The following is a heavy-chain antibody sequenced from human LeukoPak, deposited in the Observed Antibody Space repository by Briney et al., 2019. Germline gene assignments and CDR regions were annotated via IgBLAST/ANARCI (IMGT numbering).Heavy chain of an antibody. J-gene: IGHJ4*02. CDR2: IYTSGST. CDR1: GVSISPYY. Sequence: SETLSLTCAVSGVSISPYYWAWIRQPPGKGLEWIGYIYTSGSTNYNPSLKSRVTISVDTSKNQFSLKLSSVTAADTAVYYCARSPPDMEEYYFDYWGQGTLVTVSS. D-gene: IGHD3-9*01. CDR3: ARSPPDMEEYYFDY. V-gene: IGHV4-4*09.